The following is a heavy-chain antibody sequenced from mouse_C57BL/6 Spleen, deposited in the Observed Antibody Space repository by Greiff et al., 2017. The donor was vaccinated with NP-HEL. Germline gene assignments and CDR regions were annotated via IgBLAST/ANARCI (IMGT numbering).Heavy chain of an antibody. CDR3: ARGLLRYFDV. V-gene: IGHV1-61*01. Sequence: QSCKASGYTFTSYWMDWVKQRPGQGLEWIGNIYPSDSETHYNQKFKDKATLTVDKSSSTAYMQLSSLTSEDSAVYYCARGLLRYFDVWGTGTTVTVSS. D-gene: IGHD2-3*01. CDR2: IYPSDSET. J-gene: IGHJ1*03. CDR1: GYTFTSYW.